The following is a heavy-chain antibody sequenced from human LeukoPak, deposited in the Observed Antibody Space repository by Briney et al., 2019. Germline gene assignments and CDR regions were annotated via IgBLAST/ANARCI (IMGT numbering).Heavy chain of an antibody. Sequence: GASVKVSCKASGYTFTCYYMHWVRQAPGQGLEWMGRINPNSGGTNYAQKFQGRVTMTRDTSISTAYMELSRLRSDDTAVYYCAREIKPCGGDCYSGPFDIWGQGTMVTVSS. J-gene: IGHJ3*02. CDR1: GYTFTCYY. D-gene: IGHD2-21*01. CDR3: AREIKPCGGDCYSGPFDI. V-gene: IGHV1-2*06. CDR2: INPNSGGT.